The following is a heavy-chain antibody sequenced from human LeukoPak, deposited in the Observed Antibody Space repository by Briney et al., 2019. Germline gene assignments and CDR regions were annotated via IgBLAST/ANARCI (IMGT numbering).Heavy chain of an antibody. Sequence: TGGSLRLSCAASGFTFDDYAMRWVRQAPGKGLEWVSGISWNSGSIGYADSVKGRFTISRDNAKNSLYLQMNSLRAEDTALYYCAKAGPNYYDSSGCYYKYYFDYWGQGTLVTVSS. V-gene: IGHV3-9*01. CDR1: GFTFDDYA. CDR2: ISWNSGSI. J-gene: IGHJ4*02. D-gene: IGHD3-22*01. CDR3: AKAGPNYYDSSGCYYKYYFDY.